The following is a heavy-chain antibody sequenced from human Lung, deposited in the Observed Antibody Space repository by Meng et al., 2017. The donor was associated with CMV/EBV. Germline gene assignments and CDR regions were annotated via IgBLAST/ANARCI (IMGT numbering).Heavy chain of an antibody. CDR2: IYHSGST. D-gene: IGHD2-21*02. Sequence: GQLEESGPGLVKPSGTLSLTCAGSGGSISSSNWWSWVRQPPGKGLEWIGEIYHSGSTNYNPSLKSRVTISVDKSKNQFSLKLSSVTAADTAVYYCARVVTALWGYYFDYWGQGTLVPSPQ. CDR3: ARVVTALWGYYFDY. J-gene: IGHJ4*02. V-gene: IGHV4-4*02. CDR1: GGSISSSNW.